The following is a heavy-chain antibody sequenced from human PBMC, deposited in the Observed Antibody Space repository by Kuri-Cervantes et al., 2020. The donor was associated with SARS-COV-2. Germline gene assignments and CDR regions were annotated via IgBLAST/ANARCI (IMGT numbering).Heavy chain of an antibody. Sequence: ASVKVSCKASGYTFTSYYMHWVRQAPGQGLEWMGIINPSGGSTSYAQKIQGRVTMTRDTPTSTVYMELSSLRSEDTAVYYCAREGRNIDYYYGMDVWGQGTTVTVSS. CDR2: INPSGGST. V-gene: IGHV1-46*01. CDR1: GYTFTSYY. J-gene: IGHJ6*02. CDR3: AREGRNIDYYYGMDV. D-gene: IGHD1-14*01.